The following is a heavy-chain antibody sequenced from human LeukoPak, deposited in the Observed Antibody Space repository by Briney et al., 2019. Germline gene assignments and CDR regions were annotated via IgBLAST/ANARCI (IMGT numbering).Heavy chain of an antibody. CDR3: ARDRYGSGSYYYS. CDR2: IWYDGSNK. J-gene: IGHJ5*02. D-gene: IGHD3-10*01. CDR1: GFTFSSYG. V-gene: IGHV3-33*01. Sequence: GGSLRLSCAASGFTFSSYGMHWVRQAPGKGLEWVAVIWYDGSNKYYADSAKGRFTISRDNSKNTLYLQMNSLRAEDTAVYYCARDRYGSGSYYYSWGQGTLVTVSS.